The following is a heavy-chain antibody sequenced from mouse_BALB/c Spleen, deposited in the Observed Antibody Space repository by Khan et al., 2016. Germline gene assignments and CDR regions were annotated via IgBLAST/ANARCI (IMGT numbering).Heavy chain of an antibody. Sequence: EVQLVESGGGLVQPGGSMKLSCVASGFTFSNYWMNWVRQSPEKGLEWVAEIRLKSNNYATHYAESVKGRFTISRDDSKSSVYLQMNNLRAEDTGIYYGTKPGNYAMDYWGQGTSVTVSS. CDR1: GFTFSNYW. V-gene: IGHV6-6*02. D-gene: IGHD1-1*02. CDR3: TKPGNYAMDY. J-gene: IGHJ4*01. CDR2: IRLKSNNYAT.